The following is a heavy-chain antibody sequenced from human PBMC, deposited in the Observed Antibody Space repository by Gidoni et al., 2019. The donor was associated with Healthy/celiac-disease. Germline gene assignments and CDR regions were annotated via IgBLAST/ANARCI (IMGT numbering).Heavy chain of an antibody. V-gene: IGHV4-34*01. CDR2: INHSGST. J-gene: IGHJ3*02. CDR1: GGSFSGYY. CDR3: ALLGYCSGGSCYGDDAFDI. Sequence: QVQLQQWGAGLLKPSETLSLTCAVYGGSFSGYYWSWIRQPPGKGLEWLGEINHSGSTNYNPSLKSRVTISVDTSKNQFSLKLSSVTAADTAVYYCALLGYCSGGSCYGDDAFDIWGQGTMVTVSS. D-gene: IGHD2-15*01.